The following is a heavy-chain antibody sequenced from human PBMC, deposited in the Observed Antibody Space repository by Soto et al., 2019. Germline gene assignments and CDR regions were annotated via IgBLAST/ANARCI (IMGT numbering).Heavy chain of an antibody. V-gene: IGHV4-39*01. J-gene: IGHJ4*02. CDR2: IYYSGST. CDR3: AKEGATTGFDY. D-gene: IGHD1-26*01. Sequence: SETLSLTCPVSGVTISSGGYYWSWIRQHPGKGLEWIGYIYYSGSTYYNPSLKSRVTISVDTSKNQFSLKLSSVTAADTAVYYCAKEGATTGFDYWGQGTLVTVSS. CDR1: GVTISSGGYY.